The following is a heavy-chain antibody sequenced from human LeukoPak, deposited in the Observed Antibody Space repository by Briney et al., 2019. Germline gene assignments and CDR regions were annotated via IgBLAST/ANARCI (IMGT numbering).Heavy chain of an antibody. V-gene: IGHV3-30*14. J-gene: IGHJ6*03. CDR1: GFTFSSYA. CDR2: ISYDGSNK. CDR3: AARSPGLYYYYFYMDV. Sequence: GGSLRLSCAASGFTFSSYAMHWVRQAPGKGLEWVAVISYDGSNKYYADSVKGRFTISRDSYKNTLYLQMNSLRAEDTAVYYCAARSPGLYYYYFYMDVWGKGTTVTVSS.